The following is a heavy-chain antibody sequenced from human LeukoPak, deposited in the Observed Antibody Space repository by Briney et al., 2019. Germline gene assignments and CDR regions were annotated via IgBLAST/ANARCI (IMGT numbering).Heavy chain of an antibody. CDR1: GFTFSGSA. CDR3: TRLSLRGSYDY. D-gene: IGHD1-26*01. Sequence: PGGSLRLSCAASGFTFSGSAMHWVRQASGKGLEWVGRIRSKANSYATAYAASVKGRFTISRDDSKNTAHLQMNSLKTEDTAVYYCTRLSLRGSYDYWGQGTMVTVSS. J-gene: IGHJ3*01. V-gene: IGHV3-73*01. CDR2: IRSKANSYAT.